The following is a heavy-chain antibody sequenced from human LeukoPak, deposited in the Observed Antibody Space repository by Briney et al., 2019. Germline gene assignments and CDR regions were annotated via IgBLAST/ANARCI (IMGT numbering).Heavy chain of an antibody. V-gene: IGHV3-21*01. J-gene: IGHJ6*03. CDR2: ISSSSSYI. Sequence: GGSLRLSCAASGFTFSSYSMNWVRQAPGKGLEWVSSISSSSSYIYYADSVKGRFTISGDNAKNSLYLQMNSLRAEDTAVYYCARGVNCGGDCYSYYYYYMDVWGKGTTVTVSS. D-gene: IGHD2-21*02. CDR3: ARGVNCGGDCYSYYYYYMDV. CDR1: GFTFSSYS.